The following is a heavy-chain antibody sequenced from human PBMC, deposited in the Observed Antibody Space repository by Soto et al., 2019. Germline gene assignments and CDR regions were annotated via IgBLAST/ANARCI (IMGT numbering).Heavy chain of an antibody. V-gene: IGHV2-5*02. CDR3: ARRRDDYGLFYY. J-gene: IGHJ4*02. CDR2: IYWDDDK. CDR1: GFSLSTSGVG. Sequence: QITLKESGPTLVKPTQTLTLTCTFSGFSLSTSGVGVGWIRQPPGKALEWLALIYWDDDKRYSPSLKSRLTITKDTSKNQVDLTLTNMDPVDTSTYYCARRRDDYGLFYYLGQGNLVTVSS. D-gene: IGHD4-17*01.